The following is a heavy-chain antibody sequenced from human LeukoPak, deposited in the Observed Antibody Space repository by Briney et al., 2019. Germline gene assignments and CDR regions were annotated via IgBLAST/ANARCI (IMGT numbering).Heavy chain of an antibody. CDR3: ARSGRSGWYPY. CDR1: GFTFSSYG. D-gene: IGHD6-19*01. Sequence: GGSLRLSRAASGFTFSSYGMHWVRQAPGKGLEWVAVIWYDGSNKYYADSVKGRFTISRDNSKNTLYLQMNSLRAEDTAVYYCARSGRSGWYPYWGQGTLVTVSS. V-gene: IGHV3-33*01. J-gene: IGHJ4*02. CDR2: IWYDGSNK.